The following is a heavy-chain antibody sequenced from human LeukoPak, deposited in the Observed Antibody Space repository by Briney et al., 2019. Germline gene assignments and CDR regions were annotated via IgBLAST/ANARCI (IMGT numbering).Heavy chain of an antibody. Sequence: GGSLRLSCAASGFTFSNARMSWVRQAPGKGLEWVGRIKSKTDGGTTDYAAPVKGRFTISRDDSKNTLYLQMNSLKTEDTAVYYCTTEPTYYYDSSGYSEFDYWGQGTLVTVSS. CDR1: GFTFSNAR. D-gene: IGHD3-22*01. J-gene: IGHJ4*02. CDR3: TTEPTYYYDSSGYSEFDY. V-gene: IGHV3-15*01. CDR2: IKSKTDGGTT.